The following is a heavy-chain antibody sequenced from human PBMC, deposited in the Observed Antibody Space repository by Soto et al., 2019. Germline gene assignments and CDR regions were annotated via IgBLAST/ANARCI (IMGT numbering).Heavy chain of an antibody. V-gene: IGHV3-30*09. D-gene: IGHD3-10*01. J-gene: IGHJ4*02. CDR2: TSYDENYK. CDR3: ARQGGSSGRWSFDY. Sequence: QVQLVESGGGVVQPGRSLRLSCAASGFTFSGYAMHWVRQAPGKGLEWVAATSYDENYKYYADSVKGRFAISRDNSKNTLFLQMNSLRPEDTAFYYCARQGGSSGRWSFDYWGQGSLVTVSS. CDR1: GFTFSGYA.